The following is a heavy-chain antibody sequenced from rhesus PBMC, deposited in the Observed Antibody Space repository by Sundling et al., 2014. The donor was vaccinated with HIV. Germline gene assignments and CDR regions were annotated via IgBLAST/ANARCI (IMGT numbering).Heavy chain of an antibody. CDR3: AYWSGRMGLDS. CDR2: IYGSGGST. CDR1: GGSISSSNW. J-gene: IGHJ4*01. V-gene: IGHV4-93*01. Sequence: QVQLLESGPGQVKPSETLDLTCAVSGGSISSSNWWSWIRQSPGKGLEWIGGIYGSGGSTNYNPSLKSRVTISRDTSKNQFSLNLKSVTAADTAIYFCAYWSGRMGLDSWGQGVLVTVSS. D-gene: IGHD6-13*01.